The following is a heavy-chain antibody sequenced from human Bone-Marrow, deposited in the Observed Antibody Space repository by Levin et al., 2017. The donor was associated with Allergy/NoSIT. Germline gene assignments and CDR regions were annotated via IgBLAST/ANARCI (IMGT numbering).Heavy chain of an antibody. CDR3: ARYGQRLRPFDY. D-gene: IGHD4-17*01. J-gene: IGHJ4*02. V-gene: IGHV3-30*04. CDR2: ISYDGSNK. CDR1: GFTFSSYA. Sequence: GESLKISCAASGFTFSSYAMHWVRQAPGKGLEWVAVISYDGSNKYYADSVKGRFTISRDNSKNTLYLQMNSLRAEDTAVYYCARYGQRLRPFDYWGQGTLVTVSS.